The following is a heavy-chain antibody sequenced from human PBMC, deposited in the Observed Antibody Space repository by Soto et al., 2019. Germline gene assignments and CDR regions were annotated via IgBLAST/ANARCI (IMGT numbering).Heavy chain of an antibody. CDR1: GFSFSTYS. V-gene: IGHV3-21*01. D-gene: IGHD2-21*02. Sequence: GGSRRLSWEASGFSFSTYSMHWVRQAPGKGLEWVSSIGRRNDIYCADSVKGRFTISRDNAKNSVSLQMNSLRDEDTAVYYCAREETAWPLAYGLDVWGQGTTVTVSS. CDR3: AREETAWPLAYGLDV. CDR2: IGRRNDI. J-gene: IGHJ6*02.